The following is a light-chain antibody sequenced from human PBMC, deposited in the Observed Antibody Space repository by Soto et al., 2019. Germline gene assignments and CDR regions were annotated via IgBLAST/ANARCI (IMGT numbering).Light chain of an antibody. Sequence: EIVLTQSPGTLSLSPGERATLSCRASQSVSSSYLAWYQQKPGQAPRLLIYGASSRATRIPDRFRGSGSGTDFTLTISRLEPEDFAVYYCQQYGSSPPYTFGQGTKLEIK. J-gene: IGKJ2*01. CDR1: QSVSSSY. CDR2: GAS. V-gene: IGKV3-20*01. CDR3: QQYGSSPPYT.